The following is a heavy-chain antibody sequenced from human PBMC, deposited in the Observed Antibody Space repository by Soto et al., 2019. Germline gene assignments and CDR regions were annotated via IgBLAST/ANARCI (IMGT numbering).Heavy chain of an antibody. CDR3: ARGPIAVAGLRFDP. CDR2: MNPNSGNT. J-gene: IGHJ5*02. D-gene: IGHD6-19*01. CDR1: GYTFTSYD. Sequence: ASVKVSCKASGYTFTSYDINWVRQATGQGLEWMGWMNPNSGNTGYAQKFQGRVTMTRNTSISTAYMELSSLRSEDTAVYYCARGPIAVAGLRFDPWGQGTLVTVSS. V-gene: IGHV1-8*01.